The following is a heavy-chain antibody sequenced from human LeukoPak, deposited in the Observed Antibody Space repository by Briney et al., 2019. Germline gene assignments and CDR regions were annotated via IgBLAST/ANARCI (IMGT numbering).Heavy chain of an antibody. CDR1: GYSISSGYY. Sequence: RSSETLSLTCTVSGYSISSGYYWGWVRQAPGKGLEWVSYISSSGSTIYYADSVKGRFTISRDNAKNSLYLQMNSLRAEGTAVYYCAELGITMIGGVWGKGTTVTISS. V-gene: IGHV3-11*04. CDR3: AELGITMIGGV. CDR2: ISSSGSTI. J-gene: IGHJ6*04. D-gene: IGHD3-10*02.